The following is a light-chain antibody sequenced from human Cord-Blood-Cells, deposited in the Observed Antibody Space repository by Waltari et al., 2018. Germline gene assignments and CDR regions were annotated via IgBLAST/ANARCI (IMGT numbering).Light chain of an antibody. CDR1: SSDVGSYNL. CDR3: CSYAGSSTWV. V-gene: IGLV2-23*01. CDR2: EGS. Sequence: QSALTQPASVSGSPGQSIPISCTGTSSDVGSYNLVSWYQQHPGTAPKLMIYEGSKRPSGVSNRFSGSKSGNTASLTISGLQAEDEADYYCCSYAGSSTWVFGGGTKLTVL. J-gene: IGLJ3*02.